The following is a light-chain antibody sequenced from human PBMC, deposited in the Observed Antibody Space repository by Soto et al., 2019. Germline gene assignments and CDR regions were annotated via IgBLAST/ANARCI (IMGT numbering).Light chain of an antibody. Sequence: QSALTQPASVSGSPRQSITISCTGTSNDVGGYDYVTWYQHHPGKAPKLMIYDVSNRPSGISDRFSASKSGNTASLTISGVQAEDEAHYYCSSYTSRATLVFGGGTKLTVL. J-gene: IGLJ2*01. CDR3: SSYTSRATLV. V-gene: IGLV2-14*03. CDR1: SNDVGGYDY. CDR2: DVS.